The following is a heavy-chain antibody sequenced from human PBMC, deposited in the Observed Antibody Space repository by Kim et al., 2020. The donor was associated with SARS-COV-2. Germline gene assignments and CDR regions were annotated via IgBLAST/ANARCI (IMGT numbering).Heavy chain of an antibody. CDR1: GDSISTNSYY. CDR2: VYYRGNA. V-gene: IGHV4-39*01. CDR3: ANLPQWAAGGIDN. Sequence: SETLSLTCTVSGDSISTNSYYWGWPRQPPGKGLEWIGSVYYRGNAFYNPSLKGRPTISIDTSSSQFFLHLTSVTSADTASYYCANLPQWAAGGIDNWGPG. D-gene: IGHD1-26*01. J-gene: IGHJ4*02.